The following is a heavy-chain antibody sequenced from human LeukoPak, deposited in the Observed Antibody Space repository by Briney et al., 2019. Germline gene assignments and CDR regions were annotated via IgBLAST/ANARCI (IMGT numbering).Heavy chain of an antibody. CDR1: GFGFSSFA. J-gene: IGHJ6*02. V-gene: IGHV3-30*18. Sequence: GGSLRLSCEGSGFTASGFGFSSFAMYWVRQAPGKGLEWVAVISYDGSNKYYADSVKGRFTISRDNSKNTLYLQMNSLRAEDTAVYYCAKDRGTIWVGTNYYGMDVWGQGTTVTVSS. CDR2: ISYDGSNK. CDR3: AKDRGTIWVGTNYYGMDV. D-gene: IGHD3-10*01.